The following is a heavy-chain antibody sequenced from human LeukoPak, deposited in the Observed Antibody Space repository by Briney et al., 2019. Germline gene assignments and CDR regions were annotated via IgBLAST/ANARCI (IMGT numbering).Heavy chain of an antibody. J-gene: IGHJ6*03. D-gene: IGHD3-3*01. V-gene: IGHV1-18*01. CDR1: GYTFTSYG. Sequence: ASVKVSRKASGYTFTSYGISWVRQAPGQGLEWMGWISAYNGNTNYAQKLQGRVTMTTDTSTSTAYMELRSLRSDDTAVYYCARGGYYDFWSGYPPGNYYYMDVWGKGTTVTVSS. CDR3: ARGGYYDFWSGYPPGNYYYMDV. CDR2: ISAYNGNT.